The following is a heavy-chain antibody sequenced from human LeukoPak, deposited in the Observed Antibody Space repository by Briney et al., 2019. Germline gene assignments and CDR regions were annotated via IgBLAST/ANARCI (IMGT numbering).Heavy chain of an antibody. CDR3: AKDPHRYYDSSGYWDY. D-gene: IGHD3-22*01. Sequence: PGGSLRLSCAASGFTFSSYAMSWVRQAPGKGLEWVSAISGSGGSTYYADSEKGRFTISRDNSKNTLYLQMNSLRAEDTAVYYCAKDPHRYYDSSGYWDYWGQGTLVTVSS. V-gene: IGHV3-23*01. CDR1: GFTFSSYA. CDR2: ISGSGGST. J-gene: IGHJ4*02.